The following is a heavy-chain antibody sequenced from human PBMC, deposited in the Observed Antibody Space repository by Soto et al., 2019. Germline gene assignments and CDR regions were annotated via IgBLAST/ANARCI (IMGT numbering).Heavy chain of an antibody. CDR1: GGTFSSYA. CDR2: IIPIFGTA. CDR3: ARDANPYYYDSSGYLRRVVAFDI. D-gene: IGHD3-22*01. J-gene: IGHJ3*02. Sequence: QVQLVQSGAEVKKPGSSVKVSCKASGGTFSSYAISWVRQAPGQGLEWMGGIIPIFGTANYAQKFQGRVTIPADEFTSTADMELSSLRSEDTAVYYCARDANPYYYDSSGYLRRVVAFDIWGQGTMVTVSS. V-gene: IGHV1-69*01.